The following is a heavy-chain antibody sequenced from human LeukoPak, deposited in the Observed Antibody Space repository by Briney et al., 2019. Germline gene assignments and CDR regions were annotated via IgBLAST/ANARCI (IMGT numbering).Heavy chain of an antibody. CDR1: GYTFTGYY. J-gene: IGHJ5*02. CDR2: INPNSGGT. D-gene: IGHD3-10*01. CDR3: ARRGQPEVDYYGSGSSWWFDP. V-gene: IGHV1-2*02. Sequence: ASVKVSCKASGYTFTGYYMHWVRQAPGQGLEWMGWINPNSGGTNYAQKFQGRVTMTRDTSISTAYMELSRLRSDDTAVYYCARRGQPEVDYYGSGSSWWFDPWGQGTLVTVSS.